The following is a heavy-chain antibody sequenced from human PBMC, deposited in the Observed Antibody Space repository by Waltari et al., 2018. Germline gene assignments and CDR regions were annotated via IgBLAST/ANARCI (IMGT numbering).Heavy chain of an antibody. CDR3: ARGVWSGYYYDSSGYPDY. Sequence: RQPPGKGLEWIGSISYSGSTYYNPSLNSRVTISVDTPKNEFSLKLSSVTAADTAVYYCARGVWSGYYYDSSGYPDYWGQGTLVTVSS. D-gene: IGHD3-22*01. J-gene: IGHJ4*02. CDR2: ISYSGST. V-gene: IGHV4-39*01.